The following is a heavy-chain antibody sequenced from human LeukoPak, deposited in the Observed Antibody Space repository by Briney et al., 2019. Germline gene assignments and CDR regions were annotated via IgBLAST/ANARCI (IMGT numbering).Heavy chain of an antibody. CDR1: GGSISSSSYY. V-gene: IGHV4-39*07. Sequence: SETLSLTCTVSGGSISSSSYYWGWIRQPPGKGLEWIGSIYYSGSTYYNPSLKSRVTISVDTSKNQFSLKLSSVTAADTAVYYCARGGYSYGTPYYYYYYMDVWGKGTTVTVSS. CDR2: IYYSGST. CDR3: ARGGYSYGTPYYYYYYMDV. D-gene: IGHD5-18*01. J-gene: IGHJ6*03.